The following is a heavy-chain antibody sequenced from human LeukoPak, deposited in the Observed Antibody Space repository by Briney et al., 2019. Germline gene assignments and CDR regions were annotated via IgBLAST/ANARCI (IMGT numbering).Heavy chain of an antibody. CDR1: GGSISSSNW. Sequence: PSETLSLTCAVSGGSISSSNWRSWVRQPPGKGLEWIGEIYHSGSTNYNPSLKSRVTISVDKSKNQFSLKLSSVTAADTAVYYCARDVKDARGRYFYYFDYWGQGTLVTVSS. J-gene: IGHJ4*02. CDR3: ARDVKDARGRYFYYFDY. V-gene: IGHV4-4*02. D-gene: IGHD2/OR15-2a*01. CDR2: IYHSGST.